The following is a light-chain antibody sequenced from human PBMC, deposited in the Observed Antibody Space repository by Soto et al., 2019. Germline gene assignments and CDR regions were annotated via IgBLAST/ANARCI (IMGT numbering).Light chain of an antibody. CDR1: QSISSY. CDR2: AAS. J-gene: IGKJ2*01. V-gene: IGKV1-39*01. Sequence: DIQMTQSPSSLSASVGDRVTITCRASQSISSYLNWYQQKPGKAPKLLTYAASSLQSGVPSRFSGSGSGTDFTLTISSLQPEDFATYYCQQGYSTPPYTFGQGTKVDIK. CDR3: QQGYSTPPYT.